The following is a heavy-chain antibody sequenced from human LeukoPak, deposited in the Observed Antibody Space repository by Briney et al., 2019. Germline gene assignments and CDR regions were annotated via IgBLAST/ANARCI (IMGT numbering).Heavy chain of an antibody. J-gene: IGHJ4*02. V-gene: IGHV1-2*02. CDR2: INPNSGGT. CDR1: GYTFTGYY. Sequence: GASVKVSCKASGYTFTGYYMHWVRQAPGQGPEWMGWINPNSGGTNYAQKFQGRVTMTRDTSISTAYMELSRLRSDDTAVYYCARDYYDSSGYYRDFDYWGQGTLVTVSS. D-gene: IGHD3-22*01. CDR3: ARDYYDSSGYYRDFDY.